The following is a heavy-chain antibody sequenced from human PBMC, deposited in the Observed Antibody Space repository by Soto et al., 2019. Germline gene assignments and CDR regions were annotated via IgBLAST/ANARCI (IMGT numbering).Heavy chain of an antibody. Sequence: QVRLVESGGGVVQPGRPLRLSCAASGFTFSRFALHWVRQAPGKGLEWVALVSYDGNNKFYADSVKGRFTISRDNSKKTLHLQMNGLRPEDTAVYYCATPTSSPYLAYWGQGTLVTVSS. CDR3: ATPTSSPYLAY. V-gene: IGHV3-30-3*01. CDR2: VSYDGNNK. J-gene: IGHJ4*02. CDR1: GFTFSRFA. D-gene: IGHD2-2*01.